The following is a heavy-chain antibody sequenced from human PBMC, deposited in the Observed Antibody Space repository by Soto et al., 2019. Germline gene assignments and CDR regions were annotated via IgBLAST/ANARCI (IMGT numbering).Heavy chain of an antibody. J-gene: IGHJ6*02. CDR1: GGAFSSYA. Sequence: SMKVSCKASGGAFSSYAISWVRQAPGQGLEWMGGIIPIFGSPNYAQKFQGRVTITADESTSTAYMDLSSLRSDDTAVYYCVKDFLEWLFGSGDYYYYGMDVWGQGTTVTVSS. CDR2: IIPIFGSP. V-gene: IGHV1-69*13. D-gene: IGHD3-3*01. CDR3: VKDFLEWLFGSGDYYYYGMDV.